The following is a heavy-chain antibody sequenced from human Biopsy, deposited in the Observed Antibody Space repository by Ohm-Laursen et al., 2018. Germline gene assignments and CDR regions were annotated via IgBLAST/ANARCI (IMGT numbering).Heavy chain of an antibody. D-gene: IGHD1-26*01. CDR2: IYYSGST. J-gene: IGHJ4*02. CDR1: GGSIYNFF. CDR3: ARVGAGAPSIDYFDY. V-gene: IGHV4-59*01. Sequence: PSETLSFTCTVSGGSIYNFFWSWIRQPPGKGLEWFVYIYYSGSTNYNPSLRSRVTISVDRSKNQFSLELSSVTAADTAVYYCARVGAGAPSIDYFDYWGQGALVTVPS.